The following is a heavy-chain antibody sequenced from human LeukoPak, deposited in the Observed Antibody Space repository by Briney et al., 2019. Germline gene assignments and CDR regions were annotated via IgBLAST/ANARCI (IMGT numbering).Heavy chain of an antibody. V-gene: IGHV4-4*07. D-gene: IGHD4-17*01. CDR1: GGSISSYY. Sequence: SETLSLTCSVSGGSISSYYWSWIRQPAGKGLEWIGRIYTSGSTNYNPSLKSRVTMSVDTSKNQFSLKLSSVTAADTAVYYCARGGYRDHEWDYFDYWGQGTLVTVSS. CDR3: ARGGYRDHEWDYFDY. J-gene: IGHJ4*02. CDR2: IYTSGST.